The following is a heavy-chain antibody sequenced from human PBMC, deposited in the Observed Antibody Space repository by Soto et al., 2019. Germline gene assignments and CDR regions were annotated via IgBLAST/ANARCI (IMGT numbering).Heavy chain of an antibody. J-gene: IGHJ4*02. CDR1: GFTFSSYG. D-gene: IGHD6-19*01. CDR3: AKDKGQWLVSYYFDY. V-gene: IGHV3-30*18. Sequence: GGSLRLSCAASGFTFSSYGMHWVRQAPGKGLEWVAVISYDGSNKYYADSVKGRFTISRDNSKNTLYLQMNSLRAEDTAVYYCAKDKGQWLVSYYFDYWGQGTLVTVSS. CDR2: ISYDGSNK.